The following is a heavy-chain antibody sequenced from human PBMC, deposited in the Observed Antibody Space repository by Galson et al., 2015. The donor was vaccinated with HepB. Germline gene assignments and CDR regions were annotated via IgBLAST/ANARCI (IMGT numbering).Heavy chain of an antibody. Sequence: ETLSLTCAVYGGSFSGYYWSWIRQPPGKGLEWIGEINHSGSTNYNPSLKSRVTISVDTSKNQFSLKLSSVTAADTAVYYCARGDIAARPKFVWFDPWGQGTLVTVSS. D-gene: IGHD6-6*01. CDR2: INHSGST. CDR3: ARGDIAARPKFVWFDP. J-gene: IGHJ5*02. CDR1: GGSFSGYY. V-gene: IGHV4-34*01.